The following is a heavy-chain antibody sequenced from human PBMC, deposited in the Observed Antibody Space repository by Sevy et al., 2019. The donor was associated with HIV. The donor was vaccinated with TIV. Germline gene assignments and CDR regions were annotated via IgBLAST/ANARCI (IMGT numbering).Heavy chain of an antibody. Sequence: GGSLRLSCAASGFAFSTHAMHWVRLAPEKGLEWVAVVSYEGTETFYAASVEGRFTISRDNSKNMLSLQINSLRPEDTAVYYCARDGGNSVKWYPLYWGHGTLVTVSS. CDR1: GFAFSTHA. CDR3: ARDGGNSVKWYPLY. CDR2: VSYEGTET. D-gene: IGHD2-2*01. J-gene: IGHJ4*01. V-gene: IGHV3-30-3*01.